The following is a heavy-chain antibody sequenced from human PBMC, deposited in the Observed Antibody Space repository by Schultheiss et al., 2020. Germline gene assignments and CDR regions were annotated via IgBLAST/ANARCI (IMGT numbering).Heavy chain of an antibody. CDR1: GFTFSSYA. D-gene: IGHD6-13*01. V-gene: IGHV3-30*04. CDR2: MSYDGSHK. CDR3: TRDLSIQSSPAKDYGMDV. Sequence: GGSLRLSCAASGFTFSSYAMHWVSQAPGKGLGWVAVMSYDGSHKYYADSVKGRFTISRDNSKNTLFLQMNSLRAEDTAVYYCTRDLSIQSSPAKDYGMDVWGQGTTVTVSS. J-gene: IGHJ6*02.